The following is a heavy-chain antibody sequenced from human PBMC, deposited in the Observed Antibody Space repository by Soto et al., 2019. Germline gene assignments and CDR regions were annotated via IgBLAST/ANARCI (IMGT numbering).Heavy chain of an antibody. CDR3: ARGSSLPLDY. CDR1: GYTFTDYY. CDR2: INPSGGAT. J-gene: IGHJ4*02. V-gene: IGHV1-46*01. Sequence: QVQMVQSGAEVKKPGASVKGSCEASGYTFTDYYMHWVRQAPGQGLEWMGRINPSGGATTYVQEIQGSVTMTTDTSTSTVYMDLSSLTPEDTPVYYCARGSSLPLDYWFQGTLVTVSS.